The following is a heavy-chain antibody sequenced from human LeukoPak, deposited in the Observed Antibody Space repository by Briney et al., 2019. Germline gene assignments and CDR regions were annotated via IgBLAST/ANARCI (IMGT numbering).Heavy chain of an antibody. CDR3: ARGVVIAPQTFDY. CDR2: IYYSGST. V-gene: IGHV4-59*01. J-gene: IGHJ4*02. D-gene: IGHD2-21*01. CDR1: GGSISPYY. Sequence: SETLSLTCRVSGGSISPYYWSWIRQPPGKGLEWIGYIYYSGSTNYNPSLKSRVTISVDTSKNQFSLTLSSVTAADTAVYYCARGVVIAPQTFDYWGQGTLVTVSS.